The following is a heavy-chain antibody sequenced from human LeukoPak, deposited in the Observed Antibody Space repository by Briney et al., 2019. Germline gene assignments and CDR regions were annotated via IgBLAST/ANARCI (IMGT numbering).Heavy chain of an antibody. V-gene: IGHV3-23*01. CDR3: AKGSITNPLGP. Sequence: GGSLRLSCAASGFTFATYTMHWVRQAPGKGLEWVSAISGSGGSTYYADSVKGRFTISRDNSKNTLYLQMNSLRAEDTAVYYCAKGSITNPLGPWGQGTLVTVSS. D-gene: IGHD3-3*01. CDR2: ISGSGGST. J-gene: IGHJ5*02. CDR1: GFTFATYT.